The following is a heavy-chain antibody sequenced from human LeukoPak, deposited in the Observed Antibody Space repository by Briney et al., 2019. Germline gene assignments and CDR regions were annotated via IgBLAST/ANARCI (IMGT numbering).Heavy chain of an antibody. CDR1: GGSISSSSYY. CDR3: ARHCSSTSCYTPDGY. CDR2: IYYSEST. Sequence: SETLSLTCTVSGGSISSSSYYWGWIRQPPGKGLEWIGSIYYSESTYYNPSLKSRVTISVDTSKNQFSLKLSSVTAADTAVYYCARHCSSTSCYTPDGYWGQGTLVTVSS. D-gene: IGHD2-2*02. V-gene: IGHV4-39*01. J-gene: IGHJ4*02.